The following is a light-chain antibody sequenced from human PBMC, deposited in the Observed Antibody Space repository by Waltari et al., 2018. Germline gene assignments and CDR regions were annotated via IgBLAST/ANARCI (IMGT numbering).Light chain of an antibody. V-gene: IGKV3-15*01. Sequence: EIVMTQSTATLSVSPGERATLSCRASPSVSSNLAWYHQKPGRAPSIHIYGESTRATGIPARFSGSGSGTEFTLTISSMQSEDFAVYYCQQYNNWLRTFGGGTKVEIK. J-gene: IGKJ4*01. CDR2: GES. CDR1: PSVSSN. CDR3: QQYNNWLRT.